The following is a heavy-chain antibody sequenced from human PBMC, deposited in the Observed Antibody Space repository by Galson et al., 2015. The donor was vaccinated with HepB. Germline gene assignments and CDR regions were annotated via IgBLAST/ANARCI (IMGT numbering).Heavy chain of an antibody. Sequence: SLRLSCAASGFTFSSYSMNWVRQAPGKGLEWVSYISSSSTIYYADSVKGRFTISRDNAKNSLYLQMNSLRDEDTAVYYCARDAKGYCSGGSCYPYDDAFDIWGQGTMVTVSS. J-gene: IGHJ3*02. CDR1: GFTFSSYS. CDR3: ARDAKGYCSGGSCYPYDDAFDI. V-gene: IGHV3-48*02. D-gene: IGHD2-15*01. CDR2: ISSSSTI.